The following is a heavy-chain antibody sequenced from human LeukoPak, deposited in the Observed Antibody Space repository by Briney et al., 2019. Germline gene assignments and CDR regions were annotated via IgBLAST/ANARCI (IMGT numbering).Heavy chain of an antibody. J-gene: IGHJ6*03. D-gene: IGHD6-13*01. CDR2: INHSGST. Sequence: SETLSLTCAVYGGSFSAYYWSWIRQPPGKGLEWIAEINHSGSTNYKPSLKSRVTISIDTSKNQFSLKLSSVTAADTAVYYCASSRGYSSSLWYYYMDVWGKGTTVTVSS. CDR3: ASSRGYSSSLWYYYMDV. V-gene: IGHV4-34*01. CDR1: GGSFSAYY.